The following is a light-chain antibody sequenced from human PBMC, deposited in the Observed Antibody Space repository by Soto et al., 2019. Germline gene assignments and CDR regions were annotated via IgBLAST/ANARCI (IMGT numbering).Light chain of an antibody. CDR2: DTT. CDR1: TGAVTNGHY. J-gene: IGLJ1*01. Sequence: QTVVSPASSLTVCPGGTVTLTCGSSTGAVTNGHYPYWFQQKPGQAPRALIYDTTNRHSWTPARFSGSLLGGKAALTLSGAQPEDEAEYYCLPSYNGPYVVGTGTKVTVL. CDR3: LPSYNGPYV. V-gene: IGLV7-46*01.